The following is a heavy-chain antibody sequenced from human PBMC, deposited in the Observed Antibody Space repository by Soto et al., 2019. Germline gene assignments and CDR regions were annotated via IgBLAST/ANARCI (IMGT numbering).Heavy chain of an antibody. CDR2: IVVGSGNT. V-gene: IGHV1-58*01. CDR1: GFTFTSSA. D-gene: IGHD3-3*01. J-gene: IGHJ6*02. CDR3: AAGGKRFLEWLCSLRVPYHYGMYF. Sequence: SVKVSCKASGFTFTSSAVQWVRQARGQRLEWIGWIVVGSGNTNYAQKFQERVTITRDMSTSTAYMELSSLRSEDTAVYYCAAGGKRFLEWLCSLRVPYHYGMYFWGQGTTVPVSS.